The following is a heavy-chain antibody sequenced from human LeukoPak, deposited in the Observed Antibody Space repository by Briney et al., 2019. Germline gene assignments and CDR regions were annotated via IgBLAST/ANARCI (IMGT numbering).Heavy chain of an antibody. CDR3: ARCPPGHYYDTSDYGLKDAFDI. CDR1: GDSISSSNFY. V-gene: IGHV4-39*07. CDR2: IFYSGRT. D-gene: IGHD3-22*01. J-gene: IGHJ3*02. Sequence: SETLSLTCTVSGDSISSSNFYWGWIRQPPGKGPEWIGHIFYSGRTYYNPSLKSRVTISVDTSKNQFSLKLTSVTAADTAVYYCARCPPGHYYDTSDYGLKDAFDIWGQGTMVTVSS.